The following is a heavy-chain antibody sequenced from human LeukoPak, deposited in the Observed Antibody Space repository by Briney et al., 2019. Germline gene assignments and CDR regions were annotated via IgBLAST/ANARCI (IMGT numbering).Heavy chain of an antibody. CDR2: INHSGST. CDR3: ARGPPDAFDI. J-gene: IGHJ3*02. Sequence: SETLSLTCAVYGGSFSGYYWSSIRQPPGKGLEWIGEINHSGSTNYNPSLKSRVTISVDTSKNQFSLKLSSVTAADTAVYYCARGPPDAFDIWGQGTMVTVSS. V-gene: IGHV4-34*01. CDR1: GGSFSGYY.